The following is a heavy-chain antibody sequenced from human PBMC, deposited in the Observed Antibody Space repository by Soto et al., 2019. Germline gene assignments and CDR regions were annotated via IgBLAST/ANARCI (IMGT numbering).Heavy chain of an antibody. J-gene: IGHJ3*02. CDR2: IIPIFGTA. Sequence: ASVKVSCKASGGTFSSYAISWVRQAPGQGLEWMGGIIPIFGTANYAQKFQGRVTITADESTSTAYMELSSLRSEDTAVYYCARVSYDSSGYYDSQNAFDIWGQGTMVTVS. CDR1: GGTFSSYA. V-gene: IGHV1-69*13. D-gene: IGHD3-22*01. CDR3: ARVSYDSSGYYDSQNAFDI.